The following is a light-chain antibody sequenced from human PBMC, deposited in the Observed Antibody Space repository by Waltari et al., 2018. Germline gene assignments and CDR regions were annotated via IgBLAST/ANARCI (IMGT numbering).Light chain of an antibody. CDR3: QSYDSSLSGSV. CDR1: TSNIGADYG. J-gene: IGLJ3*02. V-gene: IGLV1-40*01. CDR2: RNT. Sequence: QSVLTQPPSVSGAPGQRVTISCTGSTSNIGADYGVHWYHQVPGTAPKFLSQRNTNRPSGVPDRFAGSKSGASASLAITGLQAEDEADYYCQSYDSSLSGSVFGGGTKLTVL.